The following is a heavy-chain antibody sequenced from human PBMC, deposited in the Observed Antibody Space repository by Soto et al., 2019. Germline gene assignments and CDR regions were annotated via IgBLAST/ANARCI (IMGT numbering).Heavy chain of an antibody. CDR1: GYTFTSYD. J-gene: IGHJ6*03. V-gene: IGHV1-8*01. D-gene: IGHD2-2*01. CDR3: ARVRGVPAAMIYYMDV. Sequence: GASVKVSCKASGYTFTSYDINWVRQATGQGLEWMGWMNPNSGNTGYAQKFQGRVTMTRNTSISTAYMELSSLRSEDTAVYYCARVRGVPAAMIYYMDVRGKGTTVTVSS. CDR2: MNPNSGNT.